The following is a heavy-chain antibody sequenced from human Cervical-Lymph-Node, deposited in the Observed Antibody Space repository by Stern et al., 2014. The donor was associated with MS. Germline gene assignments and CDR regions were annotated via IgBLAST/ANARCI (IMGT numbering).Heavy chain of an antibody. CDR3: ARVRGGSLYYYYGMDV. D-gene: IGHD2-15*01. Sequence: QMQLVQSGAEVKKPGASVKVSCKASGYTFTSYGISWVRQAPGQGLEWLGWISAYHGNNNNAHKIQGRVTMTADTSTSTAYMELRSLRSDDTAVYYCARVRGGSLYYYYGMDVWGQGTTVTVSS. J-gene: IGHJ6*02. V-gene: IGHV1-18*01. CDR1: GYTFTSYG. CDR2: ISAYHGNN.